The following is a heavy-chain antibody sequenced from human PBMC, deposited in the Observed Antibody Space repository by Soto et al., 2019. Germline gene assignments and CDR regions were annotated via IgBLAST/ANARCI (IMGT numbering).Heavy chain of an antibody. Sequence: PSETLSLTCTVSGGSISSYYWSWIRQPPGKGLEWIGYIYYSGSTNYNPSLKSRVTISVDTSKNQFSLKLSSVTAADTAVYYCARGGWWLRFSPPDYWGQGTLVTVSS. CDR1: GGSISSYY. CDR3: ARGGWWLRFSPPDY. J-gene: IGHJ4*02. V-gene: IGHV4-59*12. D-gene: IGHD5-12*01. CDR2: IYYSGST.